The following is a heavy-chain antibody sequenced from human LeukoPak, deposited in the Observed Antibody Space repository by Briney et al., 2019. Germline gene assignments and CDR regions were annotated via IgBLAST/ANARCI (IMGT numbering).Heavy chain of an antibody. V-gene: IGHV3-15*01. D-gene: IGHD3-16*02. CDR2: IKTKTDGGTT. Sequence: GGSLRLSCVGSGFSFTDAWMTWVRQAPGKGLEWVGRIKTKTDGGTTEYAASVKGRFTISRDDSKSIAYLQMNSLKTEDTAVYYCTRGDYDYVWGSYRPPGLFDYWGQGTLVTVSS. CDR3: TRGDYDYVWGSYRPPGLFDY. CDR1: GFSFTDAW. J-gene: IGHJ4*02.